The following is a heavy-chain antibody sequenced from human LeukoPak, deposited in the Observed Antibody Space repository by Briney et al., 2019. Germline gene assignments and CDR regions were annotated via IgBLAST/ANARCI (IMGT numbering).Heavy chain of an antibody. Sequence: ASVKVSCKASGYTFTSYYMHWVRQAPGQGLEWMGIINPSGGSTSYAQKFQGRVTMTRDTSTSTVYMELSSLRSEDTAVYYCARDRIAVAPSTRGYYGMDVWGQGTTVTVSS. CDR1: GYTFTSYY. CDR2: INPSGGST. CDR3: ARDRIAVAPSTRGYYGMDV. D-gene: IGHD6-19*01. J-gene: IGHJ6*02. V-gene: IGHV1-46*01.